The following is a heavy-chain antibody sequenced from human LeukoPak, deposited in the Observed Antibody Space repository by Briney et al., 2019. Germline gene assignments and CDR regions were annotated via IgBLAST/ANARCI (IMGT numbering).Heavy chain of an antibody. V-gene: IGHV4-38-2*02. CDR3: ATNDYGVY. D-gene: IGHD4-17*01. J-gene: IGHJ4*02. CDR2: IYHSGST. CDR1: GYSISSGHY. Sequence: SETLSLTCTVSGYSISSGHYWGWIRQPPGKGLEWIGSIYHSGSTYYNPSLKSRVTISVDTSKNQFSLKLSSVTAADTAVYYCATNDYGVYWGQGTLVTVSS.